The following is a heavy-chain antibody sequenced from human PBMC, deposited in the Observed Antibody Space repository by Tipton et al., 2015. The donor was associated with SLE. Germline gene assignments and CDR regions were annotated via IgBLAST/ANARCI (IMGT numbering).Heavy chain of an antibody. CDR3: AGLYGDYDSDY. Sequence: TLSLTCEVYGGSLSGYYWSWIRQSPGEGLEWIGEINHSGSTNYNPSLKSRVTISVDTSKNQFSLKLSSVTAADTAVYYCAGLYGDYDSDYWGQGTLVTVSS. D-gene: IGHD4-17*01. V-gene: IGHV4-34*01. J-gene: IGHJ4*02. CDR2: INHSGST. CDR1: GGSLSGYY.